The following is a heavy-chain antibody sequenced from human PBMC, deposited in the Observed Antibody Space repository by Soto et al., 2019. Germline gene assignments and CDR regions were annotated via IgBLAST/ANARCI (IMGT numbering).Heavy chain of an antibody. CDR1: GLTFSDCY. V-gene: IGHV3-11*01. CDR3: ARIRFGEWGYAMDV. CDR2: ISSSGSSI. Sequence: QVQLVESGGGLVKPGGSLRLSCAASGLTFSDCYMNWIRQAPGKGLEWVSYISSSGSSINYAGSVKGRFTISRDNAKNSLYLQMNSLRAEDTAIYYCARIRFGEWGYAMDVWSQGTTVTVSS. D-gene: IGHD3-10*01. J-gene: IGHJ6*02.